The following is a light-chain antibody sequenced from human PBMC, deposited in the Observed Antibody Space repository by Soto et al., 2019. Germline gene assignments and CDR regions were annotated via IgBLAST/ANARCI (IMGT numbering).Light chain of an antibody. Sequence: DIQMTQSPSSLSASVGDRVTITCRASHSIRRYLNWYQQKPGKAPKLLIYGASSLQSGVPSRFRGSGSGSDFTLTITSLQPEDFATYICQQSYNTPWTFGQGTKVDIK. CDR2: GAS. CDR3: QQSYNTPWT. CDR1: HSIRRY. V-gene: IGKV1-39*01. J-gene: IGKJ1*01.